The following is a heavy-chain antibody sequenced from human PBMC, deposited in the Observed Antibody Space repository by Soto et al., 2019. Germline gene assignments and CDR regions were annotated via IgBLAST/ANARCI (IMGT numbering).Heavy chain of an antibody. Sequence: SETLSLSCTVSGGSISRYYLSWIRHPPGKGLEWIGYIYYSGSTNYNPSLKSRVTISVDTSKNQFSLKLSSVTAADTAVYYCARAGTTMARGVISGWFDPWGQGTLVTVS. V-gene: IGHV4-59*01. CDR3: ARAGTTMARGVISGWFDP. D-gene: IGHD3-10*01. CDR1: GGSISRYY. CDR2: IYYSGST. J-gene: IGHJ5*02.